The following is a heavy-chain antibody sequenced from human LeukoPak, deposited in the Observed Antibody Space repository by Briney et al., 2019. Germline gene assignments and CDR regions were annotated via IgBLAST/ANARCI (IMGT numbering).Heavy chain of an antibody. Sequence: TSSETLSLTCAVYGGSFSGYYWSWIRQPPGKGLEWIGYIYYSGSTYYNPSLKSRVTISVDTSKNQFSLKLSSVTAADTAVYYCARDSSPRRRFYTLYPWTDAFDIWGQGTMVTVSS. CDR3: ARDSSPRRRFYTLYPWTDAFDI. CDR1: GGSFSGYY. CDR2: IYYSGST. D-gene: IGHD2/OR15-2a*01. V-gene: IGHV4-30-4*08. J-gene: IGHJ3*02.